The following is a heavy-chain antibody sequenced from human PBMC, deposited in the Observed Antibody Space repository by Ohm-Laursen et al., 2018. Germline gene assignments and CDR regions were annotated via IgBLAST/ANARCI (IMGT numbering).Heavy chain of an antibody. CDR3: ARAGHYDFWSGYYLSYYYYGMDA. J-gene: IGHJ6*02. V-gene: IGHV1-2*04. D-gene: IGHD3-3*01. Sequence: VSSVKVSCKASGYTFTGYYMHWVRQAPGQGLEWMGWINPNSGGTKYAQKFQGWVTMTRDTSITTAYMELSRLRSDDTAVYYCARAGHYDFWSGYYLSYYYYGMDAWGQGTTVTVAS. CDR2: INPNSGGT. CDR1: GYTFTGYY.